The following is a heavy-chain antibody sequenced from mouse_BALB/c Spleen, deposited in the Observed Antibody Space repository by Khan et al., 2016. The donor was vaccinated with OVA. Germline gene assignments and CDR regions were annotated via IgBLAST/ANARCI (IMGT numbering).Heavy chain of an antibody. CDR2: ISYSGTT. D-gene: IGHD3-3*01. CDR1: GYSITSDYA. CDR3: TGGRAY. J-gene: IGHJ3*01. Sequence: EVQLQESGPGLVKPSQSLSLTCTVTGYSITSDYAWNWIRQFPGNKLEWMGYISYSGTTSYTPSLKSRISITRDTSKNQFFLQLNSLTTEDTATHYCTGGRAYWGQGTLVTVSA. V-gene: IGHV3-2*02.